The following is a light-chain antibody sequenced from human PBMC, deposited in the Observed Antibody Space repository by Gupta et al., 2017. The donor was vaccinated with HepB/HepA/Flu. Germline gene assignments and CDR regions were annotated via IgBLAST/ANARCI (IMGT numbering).Light chain of an antibody. CDR1: QSLTSNY. CDR3: HQDGSSPRS. Sequence: DNVLTQSPGTLSMSSGDRVTLSCRASQSLTSNYLAWYQQKPGQAPRLLIYGATNRAAGIPDRFSGSGSGTEFTLTITRVEPEDSGVYYCHQDGSSPRSFGQGTKLKI. CDR2: GAT. J-gene: IGKJ2*04. V-gene: IGKV3-20*01.